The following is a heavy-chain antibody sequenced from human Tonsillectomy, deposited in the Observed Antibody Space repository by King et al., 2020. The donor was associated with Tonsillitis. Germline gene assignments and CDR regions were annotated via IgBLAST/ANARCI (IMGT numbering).Heavy chain of an antibody. CDR1: GFTFSSYG. V-gene: IGHV3-30*18. CDR2: ISYDGSNK. CDR3: AKDLGQVVVVPYGMDV. D-gene: IGHD2-2*01. Sequence: VQLVQSGGGVVQPGRSLRLSCAASGFTFSSYGMHWVRQAPGKGLEWVAVISYDGSNKYYADYVKGRFTISRDNSKNKLYLQMNSLRAEDTAVYYCAKDLGQVVVVPYGMDVWGQGTTVTVSS. J-gene: IGHJ6*02.